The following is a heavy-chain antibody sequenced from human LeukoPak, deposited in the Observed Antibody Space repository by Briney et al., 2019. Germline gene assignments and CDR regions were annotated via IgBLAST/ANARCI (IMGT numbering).Heavy chain of an antibody. CDR1: GFTFSNYR. Sequence: GGSLRLSCAASGFTFSNYRMHWVRQAPGKGLVWVSHINHDGSSTTYADSVKGRFTIPRDNAKNTLYLQMNSLRAEDTAVYYCADPFGDAFDMWGQGTMVTVSS. CDR2: INHDGSST. CDR3: ADPFGDAFDM. J-gene: IGHJ3*02. V-gene: IGHV3-74*01. D-gene: IGHD3-3*01.